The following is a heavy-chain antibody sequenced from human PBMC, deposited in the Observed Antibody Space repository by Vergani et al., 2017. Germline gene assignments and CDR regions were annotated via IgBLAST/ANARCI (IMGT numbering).Heavy chain of an antibody. D-gene: IGHD2-21*02. CDR1: GGTFSSYA. V-gene: IGHV1-69*01. Sequence: QVQLVQSGAEVKKPGSSVKVSCKASGGTFSSYAISWVRQAPGQGLEWMGGIIPIFGTANYAQTFQGRVTMTADESTSTAYMELSSLRAEDTAVYYWAGGPAYCGGDCYSVRGAFDIWGQGTMVTVSS. CDR2: IIPIFGTA. J-gene: IGHJ3*02. CDR3: AGGPAYCGGDCYSVRGAFDI.